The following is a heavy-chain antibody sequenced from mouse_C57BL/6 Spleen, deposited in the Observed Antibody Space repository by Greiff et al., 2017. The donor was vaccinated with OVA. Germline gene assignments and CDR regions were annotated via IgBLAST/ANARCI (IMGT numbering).Heavy chain of an antibody. CDR2: INPYNGGT. CDR3: ARGEKTGSFAY. J-gene: IGHJ3*01. Sequence: VQLKESGPVLVKPGASVKMSCKASGYTFTDYYMNWVKQSHGKSLEWIGVINPYNGGTSYNQKFKGKATLTVDKSSSTAYMELNSLTSEDSAVYYCARGEKTGSFAYWGQGTLVTVSA. CDR1: GYTFTDYY. D-gene: IGHD4-1*01. V-gene: IGHV1-19*01.